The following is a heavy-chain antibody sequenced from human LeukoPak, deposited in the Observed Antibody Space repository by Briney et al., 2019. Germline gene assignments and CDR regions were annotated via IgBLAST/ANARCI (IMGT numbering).Heavy chain of an antibody. CDR3: ARDYSSGWYTPFY. CDR1: GGSISSGSYS. D-gene: IGHD6-19*01. V-gene: IGHV4-39*07. Sequence: SETLSLTCTVSGGSISSGSYSWSWIRQPAGKGLEWIGSFYHSGSTYYNPSLKSRVTITVDASKNQFSLKLNSVTAADTAVYYCARDYSSGWYTPFYWGQGTLVTVSS. CDR2: FYHSGST. J-gene: IGHJ4*02.